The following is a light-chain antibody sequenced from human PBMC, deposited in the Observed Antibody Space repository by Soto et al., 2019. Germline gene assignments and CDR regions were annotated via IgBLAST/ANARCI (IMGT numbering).Light chain of an antibody. Sequence: VFTRPPVILSLSPGERATLSFRAIQCVSSYLAWYQQKPGQAPRLLMYDVSNRATGIPARFSGSGSGTDFTLTISSLEPEDFAVYYCQQRSSWPLTFGGGTKVDIK. CDR3: QQRSSWPLT. CDR1: QCVSSY. V-gene: IGKV3-11*01. J-gene: IGKJ4*01. CDR2: DVS.